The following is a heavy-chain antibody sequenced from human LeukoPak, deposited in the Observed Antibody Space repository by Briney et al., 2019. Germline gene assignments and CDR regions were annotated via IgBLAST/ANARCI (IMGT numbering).Heavy chain of an antibody. CDR2: IYGSGSS. CDR1: GGSISRYY. J-gene: IGHJ4*02. V-gene: IGHV4-4*07. Sequence: SETLSLTCTVSGGSISRYYWSWIRQPAGEGLEWIGRIYGSGSSNYNPSLKSRVTMSVDMSKNQFSLNLTSVTAADTAVYYSAKEGVLSPEYWGQGTLVTVSS. D-gene: IGHD2-8*01. CDR3: AKEGVLSPEY.